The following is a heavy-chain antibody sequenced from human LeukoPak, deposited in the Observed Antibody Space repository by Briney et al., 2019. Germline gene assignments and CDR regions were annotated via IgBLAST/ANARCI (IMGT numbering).Heavy chain of an antibody. CDR1: GFTFSSYW. J-gene: IGHJ6*02. V-gene: IGHV3-48*04. CDR2: ISSSGSTI. CDR3: ARHRSKYYYYYGMDV. Sequence: GGSLRLSCAASGFTFSSYWMIWVRQAPGKGLEWVSYISSSGSTIYYADSVKGRFTISRDNAKNSLYLQMNSLRAEDTAVYYCARHRSKYYYYYGMDVWGQGTTVTVSS.